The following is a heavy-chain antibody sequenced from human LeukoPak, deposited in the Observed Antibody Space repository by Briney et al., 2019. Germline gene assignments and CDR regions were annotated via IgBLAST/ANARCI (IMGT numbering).Heavy chain of an antibody. V-gene: IGHV1-69*01. CDR1: GGTFRSYA. Sequence: SVKVSXKASGGTFRSYAISWVRQAPGQGLEWMGGIIPIFGTANYAQKFQGRVTITADESTSTAYMELSSLRSEDTAVYYCARVGPIGRLSWGQGTLVTVSS. D-gene: IGHD3-22*01. CDR2: IIPIFGTA. CDR3: ARVGPIGRLS. J-gene: IGHJ5*02.